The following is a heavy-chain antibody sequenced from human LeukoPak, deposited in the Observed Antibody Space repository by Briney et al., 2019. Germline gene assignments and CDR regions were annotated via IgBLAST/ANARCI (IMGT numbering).Heavy chain of an antibody. CDR3: AKDSEPDYGDYGYFDY. CDR2: ISYDGSNK. V-gene: IGHV3-30*18. D-gene: IGHD4-17*01. Sequence: GRSLRLSCAASGFTFSSYGMHWVRQAPGKGLEWVAVISYDGSNKYYVDSVKGRFTISRDNSKNTLYLQMNSLRAEDTAVYYCAKDSEPDYGDYGYFDYWGQGTLVTVSS. J-gene: IGHJ4*02. CDR1: GFTFSSYG.